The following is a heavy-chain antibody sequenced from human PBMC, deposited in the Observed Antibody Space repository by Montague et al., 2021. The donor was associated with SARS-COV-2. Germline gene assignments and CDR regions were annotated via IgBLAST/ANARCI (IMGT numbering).Heavy chain of an antibody. CDR2: IYYSGST. D-gene: IGHD6-6*01. J-gene: IGHJ4*02. Sequence: SETLSLTCAVSGGSISSYYWSCIRQPPGEGLEWIGYIYYSGSTNNYPSLKSRVTISVATSKNKFSLKVSSGTAADTAVYYCAGHRRLGLISDSSFDYWGQGTLVTVSS. CDR3: AGHRRLGLISDSSFDY. V-gene: IGHV4-59*08. CDR1: GGSISSYY.